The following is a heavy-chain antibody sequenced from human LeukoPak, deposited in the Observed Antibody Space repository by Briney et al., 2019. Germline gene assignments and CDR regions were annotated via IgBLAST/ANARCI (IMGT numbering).Heavy chain of an antibody. V-gene: IGHV1-69*13. CDR1: GGTFSSYA. J-gene: IGHJ5*02. CDR2: IIPIFGTA. CDR3: ARWVWGYVWGSYRTSWFDP. Sequence: ASVKVSCKASGGTFSSYAISWVRQAPGQGLEWMGGIIPIFGTANYAQKFQGRVTITADESTSTAYMELSSLRSEDTAVYYCARWVWGYVWGSYRTSWFDPWGQGTLVTVSS. D-gene: IGHD3-16*02.